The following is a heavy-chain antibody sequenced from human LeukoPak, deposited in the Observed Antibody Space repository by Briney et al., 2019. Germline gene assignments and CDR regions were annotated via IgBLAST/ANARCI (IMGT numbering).Heavy chain of an antibody. CDR3: ARDRSSGWCQDY. Sequence: PGGSLRLSCAASGFTFSNYNMNWVRQAPGKGLEWVSSITSSSTYIYYADSVKGRFTISRDNAKNSLYLQMNSLRAEDTAVYYCARDRSSGWCQDYWGQGTLVTVSS. CDR2: ITSSSTYI. J-gene: IGHJ4*02. CDR1: GFTFSNYN. V-gene: IGHV3-21*01. D-gene: IGHD6-19*01.